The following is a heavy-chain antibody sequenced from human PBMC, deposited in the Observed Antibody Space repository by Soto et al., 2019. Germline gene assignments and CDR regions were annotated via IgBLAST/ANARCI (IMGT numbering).Heavy chain of an antibody. J-gene: IGHJ5*02. CDR1: GYTFTSYD. CDR2: INPSGGST. CDR3: ARGVIAVAGDWFDP. Sequence: ASVKVSCKASGYTFTSYDIYWVRQATGQGLEWMGIINPSGGSTSYAQKFQGRVTMTRDTSTSTVYMELSSLRSEDTAVYYCARGVIAVAGDWFDPWGQGTLVTVSS. D-gene: IGHD6-19*01. V-gene: IGHV1-46*01.